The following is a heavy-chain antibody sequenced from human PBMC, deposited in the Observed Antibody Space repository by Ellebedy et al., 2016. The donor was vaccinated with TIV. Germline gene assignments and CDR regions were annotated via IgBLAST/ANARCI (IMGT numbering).Heavy chain of an antibody. CDR3: ATDWGRAAVL. D-gene: IGHD3-16*01. Sequence: SETLSLTXTVSGDSISSYYWSWIRQPPGKGLEWIGYISYSGSTNYNPSLKSRVFISVDTSKNQFSLKLSSVTAADTAVYYCATDWGRAAVLWGQGTLVTVSS. CDR2: ISYSGST. J-gene: IGHJ4*02. V-gene: IGHV4-59*01. CDR1: GDSISSYY.